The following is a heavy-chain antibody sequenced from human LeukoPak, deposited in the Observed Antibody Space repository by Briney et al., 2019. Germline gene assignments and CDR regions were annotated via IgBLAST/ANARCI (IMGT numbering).Heavy chain of an antibody. Sequence: SERLSLTCAVYGGSFSGYYWSWIRQPPGKGLEWRGEINHSGITNYNPSLNSRVTISVDTSKNQFSLKLSSVPAAATAVYYCARGPPGLTHLPAYCGGDCYGGDYWGQGTLVTVSS. CDR2: INHSGIT. D-gene: IGHD2-21*02. J-gene: IGHJ4*02. V-gene: IGHV4-34*01. CDR3: ARGPPGLTHLPAYCGGDCYGGDY. CDR1: GGSFSGYY.